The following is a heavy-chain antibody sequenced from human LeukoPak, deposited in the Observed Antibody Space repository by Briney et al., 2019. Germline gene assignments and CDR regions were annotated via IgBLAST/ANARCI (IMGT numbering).Heavy chain of an antibody. CDR2: ISAYNGNT. J-gene: IGHJ3*02. CDR3: ASGGYYCDRSEAAFDI. Sequence: ASVKVSCKASGYTFTSYGISWVRQAPGQGLEWMGWISAYNGNTNYAQKLQGRVTMTTDTSTSTAYMELRSLRSDDTAVYYCASGGYYCDRSEAAFDIWGQGTMVTVSS. D-gene: IGHD3-22*01. CDR1: GYTFTSYG. V-gene: IGHV1-18*01.